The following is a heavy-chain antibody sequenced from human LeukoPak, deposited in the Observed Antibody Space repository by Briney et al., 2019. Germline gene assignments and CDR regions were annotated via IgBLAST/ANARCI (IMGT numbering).Heavy chain of an antibody. D-gene: IGHD3-22*01. CDR2: ISYDGSNK. V-gene: IGHV3-30*01. CDR1: GFTFSSYA. CDR3: ARDHPTSSGTDY. J-gene: IGHJ4*02. Sequence: GGSLRLSCAASGFTFSSYAMHWVRQAPGKGLEWVAVISYDGSNKYYADSVKGRFTISRDNSKNTLYLQMNSLRAEDTAVYYCARDHPTSSGTDYWGQGTLVTVSS.